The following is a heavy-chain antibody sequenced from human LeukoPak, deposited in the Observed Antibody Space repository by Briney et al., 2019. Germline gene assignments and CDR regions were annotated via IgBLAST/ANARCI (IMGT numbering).Heavy chain of an antibody. Sequence: GASVKVSCKASGGTLSSYAISWVRQAPGQGLEWMGGIIPIFGTANYAQKFQGRVTITADESTSTAYMELSSLRSEDTAVYYCARGGGEAYCSSTSCPSYLGYWGQGTLVTVSS. D-gene: IGHD2-2*01. CDR2: IIPIFGTA. CDR3: ARGGGEAYCSSTSCPSYLGY. J-gene: IGHJ4*02. CDR1: GGTLSSYA. V-gene: IGHV1-69*13.